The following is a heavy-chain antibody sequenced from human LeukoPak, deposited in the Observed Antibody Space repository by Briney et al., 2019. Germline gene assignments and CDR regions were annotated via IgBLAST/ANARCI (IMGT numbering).Heavy chain of an antibody. J-gene: IGHJ4*02. V-gene: IGHV1-8*01. Sequence: ASVKVSCKASGYTFTNYDINWVRQAAGQGLEWMGWMNPNSGDTDYVEKFQGRVTMTRDTSMNTAYMELSSLRSDDTAVYYCTRSGFGGGVHFDYWGQGTPVTASS. CDR2: MNPNSGDT. D-gene: IGHD3-16*01. CDR1: GYTFTNYD. CDR3: TRSGFGGGVHFDY.